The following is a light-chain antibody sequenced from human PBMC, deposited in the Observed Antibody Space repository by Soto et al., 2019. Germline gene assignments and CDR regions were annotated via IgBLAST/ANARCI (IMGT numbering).Light chain of an antibody. CDR3: GTWDSSLSAGGV. J-gene: IGLJ1*01. CDR2: DNN. V-gene: IGLV1-51*01. CDR1: SSNIGNNY. Sequence: QSVLTQPPSVSAAPGQKVTISCSGSSSNIGNNYVSWYQQLPGTAPKLLIYDNNKRPSGIPDRFSGSKSGTSATLGITGLQTGDEADYYCGTWDSSLSAGGVFGTGTMVTVL.